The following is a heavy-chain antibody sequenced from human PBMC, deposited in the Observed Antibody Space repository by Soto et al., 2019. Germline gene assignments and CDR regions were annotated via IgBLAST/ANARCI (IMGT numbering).Heavy chain of an antibody. D-gene: IGHD1-26*01. CDR1: GFTFRHYA. Sequence: EVQLLESGAGLVQPGVSLSLSCPVSGFTFRHYAMSWVRRTPGKVLEWVSTIRDSGGSTYYAGSVKGPLTISRDNSMNTLHLKMNIARADDTAVYYRARAMGASLYWCQGTLVTVSS. J-gene: IGHJ4*02. CDR3: ARAMGASLY. V-gene: IGHV3-23*01. CDR2: IRDSGGST.